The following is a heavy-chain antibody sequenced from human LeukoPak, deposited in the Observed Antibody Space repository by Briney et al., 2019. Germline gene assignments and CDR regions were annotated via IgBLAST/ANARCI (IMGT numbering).Heavy chain of an antibody. CDR2: ISAYNGNT. CDR3: ASKIYCGGDCYYFDY. D-gene: IGHD2-21*01. Sequence: ASVKVSCKASGYTFTSYGTSWVRQAPGQGLEWVGWISAYNGNTNYAQKLQGRVTMTTDTSTSTAYMELRSLRSDDTAVYYCASKIYCGGDCYYFDYWGQGTLVTVSS. J-gene: IGHJ4*02. V-gene: IGHV1-18*01. CDR1: GYTFTSYG.